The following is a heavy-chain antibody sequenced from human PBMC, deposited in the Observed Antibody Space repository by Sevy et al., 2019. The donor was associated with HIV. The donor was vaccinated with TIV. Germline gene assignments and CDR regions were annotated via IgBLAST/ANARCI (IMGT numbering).Heavy chain of an antibody. Sequence: GGSLRLSCAASGFTFSNAWMSWVRQAPGKGLEWVGRIKSKTDGGTTDYSAPVKGRFTISRDDSKNTLYLQMNSLKTEDTAVYYCTTDRRYYDFWRAPEGGWFDPWGQGTLVTVSS. J-gene: IGHJ5*02. D-gene: IGHD3-3*01. V-gene: IGHV3-15*01. CDR3: TTDRRYYDFWRAPEGGWFDP. CDR1: GFTFSNAW. CDR2: IKSKTDGGTT.